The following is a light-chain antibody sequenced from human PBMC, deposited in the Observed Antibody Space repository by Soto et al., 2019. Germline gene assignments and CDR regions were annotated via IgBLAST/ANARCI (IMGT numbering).Light chain of an antibody. Sequence: QSVLTQPASVSGSPGQLITISCTGTSSDVGGYNYVSWYQQHPGKAPKLMIYDVSNRPSGVSNRFSGSKSGNTASLTISGLQAEDEADYYCTSYTGSSTHVFGTGTKLTVL. V-gene: IGLV2-14*01. J-gene: IGLJ1*01. CDR3: TSYTGSSTHV. CDR1: SSDVGGYNY. CDR2: DVS.